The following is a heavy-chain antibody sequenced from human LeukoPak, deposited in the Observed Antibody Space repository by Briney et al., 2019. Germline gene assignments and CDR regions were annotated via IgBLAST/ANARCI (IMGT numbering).Heavy chain of an antibody. CDR1: GGSFSGYF. CDR3: ARGPPLTYDGSGYYFFDY. Sequence: SETLSLTCAVYGGSFSGYFWTWIRQRPGKGLEWIGEINHGGSTNYNPSLKSRVTISVDTSKNHFSLKLSSLTAADTAVYYCARGPPLTYDGSGYYFFDYWGQGTLVTVSS. D-gene: IGHD3-22*01. J-gene: IGHJ4*02. V-gene: IGHV4-34*01. CDR2: INHGGST.